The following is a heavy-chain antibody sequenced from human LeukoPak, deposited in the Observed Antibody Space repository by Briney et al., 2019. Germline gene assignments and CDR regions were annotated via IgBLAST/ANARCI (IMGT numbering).Heavy chain of an antibody. J-gene: IGHJ5*02. CDR2: IIPIFGTA. D-gene: IGHD2-15*01. CDR3: ARAENSGSGGLDP. V-gene: IGHV1-69*06. Sequence: ASVKVSCKASGGTFSSYAISWVRQAPGQGLEWMGGIIPIFGTANYAQKFQGRVTITADKSTSTAYMELSSLRSEDTAVYYCARAENSGSGGLDPWGQGTLVTVSS. CDR1: GGTFSSYA.